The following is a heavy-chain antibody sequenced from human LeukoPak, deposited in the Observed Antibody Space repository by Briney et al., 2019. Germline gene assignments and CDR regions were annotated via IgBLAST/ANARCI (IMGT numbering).Heavy chain of an antibody. D-gene: IGHD3-10*01. CDR2: TSGSGGST. CDR3: AKASPPTYYYGSGSPPY. CDR1: GFTFSSYG. J-gene: IGHJ4*02. V-gene: IGHV3-23*01. Sequence: GGTLRLSCAASGFTFSSYGMSWVRQAPGKGLEWVSATSGSGGSTYYADSVKGRFTISRDNSKNTLYLQMNSLRAEDTAVYYCAKASPPTYYYGSGSPPYWGQGTLVTVSS.